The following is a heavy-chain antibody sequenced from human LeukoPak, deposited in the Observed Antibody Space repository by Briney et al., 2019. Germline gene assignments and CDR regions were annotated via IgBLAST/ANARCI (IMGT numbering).Heavy chain of an antibody. Sequence: ASVKVSCKASGGTFSSYAISWVRQAPGQGLEWMGGIIPIFGTANYAQKFQGRVTITADESTSTAYMELSSLRSEDTAVYYCARSPGNYYGSGSYYPYYYGMDVWGQGTTVTVSS. D-gene: IGHD3-10*01. J-gene: IGHJ6*02. CDR2: IIPIFGTA. CDR3: ARSPGNYYGSGSYYPYYYGMDV. CDR1: GGTFSSYA. V-gene: IGHV1-69*13.